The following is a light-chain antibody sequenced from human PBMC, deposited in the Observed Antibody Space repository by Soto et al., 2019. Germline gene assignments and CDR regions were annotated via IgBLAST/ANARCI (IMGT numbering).Light chain of an antibody. Sequence: DIQMTQSPSSLSASVGDRVTITCRASQTIGRYLRWYQQKPGKAPQLLIYGASDLQRGVPSRFRGSGSGTDFTLTIRSLEIEDFATYYCQQSYRTPRTFGQGTKVDIK. CDR3: QQSYRTPRT. V-gene: IGKV1-39*01. CDR2: GAS. CDR1: QTIGRY. J-gene: IGKJ1*01.